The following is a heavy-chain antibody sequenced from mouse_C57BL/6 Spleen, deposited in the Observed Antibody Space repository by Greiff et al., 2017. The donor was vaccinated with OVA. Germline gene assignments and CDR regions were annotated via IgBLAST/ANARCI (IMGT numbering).Heavy chain of an antibody. CDR3: ARTGYYFDY. D-gene: IGHD4-1*01. CDR1: GYTFTSYW. J-gene: IGHJ2*01. CDR2: IDPTSGGT. Sequence: QQSCKASGYTFTSYWMHWVKQRPGRGLEWIGRIDPTSGGTKYNEKFKSKATLTVDKPSSPAYMQLSSLTSEDSAVYYCARTGYYFDYWGQGTTLTVSS. V-gene: IGHV1-72*01.